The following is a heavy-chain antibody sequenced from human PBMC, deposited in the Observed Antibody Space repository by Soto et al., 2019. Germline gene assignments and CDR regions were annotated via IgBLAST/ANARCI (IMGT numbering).Heavy chain of an antibody. CDR3: VRDAGAKLSGS. D-gene: IGHD6-25*01. CDR1: GCTFSSYR. J-gene: IGHJ4*02. CDR2: XXPXXXXX. Sequence: ASVKVSCKASGCTFSSYRINWVRQATGQGLEWXGGXXPXXXXXDXXXKFQGRVTITADEFARTSYMELRSLKSQVTAVYYCVRDAGAKLSGSWGQGTLVTVSS. V-gene: IGHV1-69*13.